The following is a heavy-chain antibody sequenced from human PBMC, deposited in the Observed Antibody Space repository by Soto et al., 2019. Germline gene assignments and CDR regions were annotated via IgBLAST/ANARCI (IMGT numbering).Heavy chain of an antibody. D-gene: IGHD2-15*01. CDR3: AHKGGRGAGMDV. CDR2: IYWDDDE. J-gene: IGHJ6*02. CDR1: GFSLSTSGVG. V-gene: IGHV2-5*05. Sequence: QITLKESGPPLVKPTQTLTLTCTFSGFSLSTSGVGVAWIRQSPGKALEWLALIYWDDDERYGPSLKTRLTITKDTSKNQVVLTMTNMDPVDTATYNCAHKGGRGAGMDVWGQGTTVTVSS.